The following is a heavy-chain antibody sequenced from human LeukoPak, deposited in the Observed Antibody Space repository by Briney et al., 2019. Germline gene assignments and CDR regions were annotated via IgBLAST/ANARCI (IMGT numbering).Heavy chain of an antibody. CDR1: GFTFSDYY. Sequence: GGSLRLSCAASGFTFSDYYMSWIRQAPGKGLEWFSAISSSSSYIYYADSVKGRFSISRDNAKNSLYLQMNSLRAEDTAVYYCARVDTAVDSFDYWGQGTLVTVSS. D-gene: IGHD5-18*01. CDR2: ISSSSSYI. CDR3: ARVDTAVDSFDY. J-gene: IGHJ4*02. V-gene: IGHV3-11*06.